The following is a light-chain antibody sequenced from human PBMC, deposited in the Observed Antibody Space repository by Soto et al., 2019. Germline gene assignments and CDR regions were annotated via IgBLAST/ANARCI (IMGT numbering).Light chain of an antibody. CDR1: SSDVGNYNL. CDR2: EVS. J-gene: IGLJ1*01. Sequence: QSALTQPASVSGSPGQSITISCTGTSSDVGNYNLVSWYQHHPGKAPKLIIYEVSKRPSGVSNRFSGSKSGDTAPLTISGLQAEDEADYYCCSYAGSNYVFGTGTKLTVL. V-gene: IGLV2-23*02. CDR3: CSYAGSNYV.